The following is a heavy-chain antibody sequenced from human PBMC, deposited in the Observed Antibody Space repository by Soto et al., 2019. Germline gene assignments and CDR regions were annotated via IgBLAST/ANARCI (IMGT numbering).Heavy chain of an antibody. V-gene: IGHV4-59*01. J-gene: IGHJ4*02. CDR1: GGSSSSYY. D-gene: IGHD2-15*01. CDR2: IYYSGST. Sequence: SETLSLTCTVSGGSSSSYYWSWIRQPPGKGLEWIGYIYYSGSTNYNPSLKSRVTISVDTSKNQFSLKLSSVTAADTAVYYCARKALDCSGGSCYLEELDERFDYWGQGTLVTVS. CDR3: ARKALDCSGGSCYLEELDERFDY.